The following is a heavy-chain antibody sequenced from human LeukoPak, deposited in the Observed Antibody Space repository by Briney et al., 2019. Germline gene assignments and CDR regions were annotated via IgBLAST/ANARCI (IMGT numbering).Heavy chain of an antibody. D-gene: IGHD3-10*01. J-gene: IGHJ4*02. V-gene: IGHV1-69*01. CDR3: ARSPAMVRGVIHFDY. Sequence: SVKLSYKASGGTFSSYAISWVRQAPGQGLEWMGGIIPIFGTANYAQKFQGRVTITADESTSTAYMELSSLRSEDTAVYYCARSPAMVRGVIHFDYWGQGTLVTVSS. CDR2: IIPIFGTA. CDR1: GGTFSSYA.